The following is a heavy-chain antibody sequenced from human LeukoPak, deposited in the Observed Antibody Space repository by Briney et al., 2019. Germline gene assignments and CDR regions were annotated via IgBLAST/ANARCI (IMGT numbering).Heavy chain of an antibody. Sequence: PGGTLRLSCAASGFTFSSYGMSWVRQAPGKGLEWVSAISGSGGSTYYADSVKGRFTISRDNSKSTLYLQMNSLRAEDTAVYYCAKEDIVVVPAAMDYYYYMDVWGKGTTVTVSS. V-gene: IGHV3-23*01. CDR1: GFTFSSYG. D-gene: IGHD2-2*01. J-gene: IGHJ6*03. CDR3: AKEDIVVVPAAMDYYYYMDV. CDR2: ISGSGGST.